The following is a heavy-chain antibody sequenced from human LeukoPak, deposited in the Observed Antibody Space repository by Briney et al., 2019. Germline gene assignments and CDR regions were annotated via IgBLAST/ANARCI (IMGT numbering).Heavy chain of an antibody. CDR1: GFTFGSYT. J-gene: IGHJ4*02. D-gene: IGHD2-15*01. CDR3: AKPRRAATLDY. CDR2: ISGSGGST. V-gene: IGHV3-23*01. Sequence: GGSLRLSCAASGFTFGSYTVTWVRQAPGKGLEWVSSISGSGGSTYYADSVKGRFTISRDNSKNTLYLRMNSLSVEDTAVYYCAKPRRAATLDYWGQGTLVTVSS.